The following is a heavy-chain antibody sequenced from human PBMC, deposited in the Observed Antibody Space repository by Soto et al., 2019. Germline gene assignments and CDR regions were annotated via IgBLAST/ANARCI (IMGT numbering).Heavy chain of an antibody. J-gene: IGHJ4*02. CDR3: AKDRYYYDSSGQSCFDY. CDR2: ISGSGGST. V-gene: IGHV3-23*01. CDR1: GFTFSSYA. D-gene: IGHD3-22*01. Sequence: EVQLLESGGGLVQPGGSLRLSCAASGFTFSSYAMSWVRQAPGKGLEWVSAISGSGGSTYYADSVKGRFTISRDNSKNTLYLQMNSLRAEDTAVYYCAKDRYYYDSSGQSCFDYWGQGTLVTVSS.